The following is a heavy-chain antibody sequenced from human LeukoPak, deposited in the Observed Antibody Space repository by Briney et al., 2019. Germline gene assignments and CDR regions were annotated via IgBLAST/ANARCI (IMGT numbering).Heavy chain of an antibody. D-gene: IGHD4-17*01. CDR1: GGSFSGYY. V-gene: IGHV4-34*01. Sequence: SETLSLTCAVYGGSFSGYYWSWIRQPPGKGLEWIGEISHSGSTNYNPSLKSRVTISVDTSKNQFSLKLSSVTAADTAVYYCARVRDGDYEGHWYFDLWGRGTLVTVSS. J-gene: IGHJ2*01. CDR2: ISHSGST. CDR3: ARVRDGDYEGHWYFDL.